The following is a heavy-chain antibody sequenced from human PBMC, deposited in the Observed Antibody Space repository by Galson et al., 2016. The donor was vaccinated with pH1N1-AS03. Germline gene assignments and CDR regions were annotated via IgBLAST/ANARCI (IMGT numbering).Heavy chain of an antibody. CDR3: ARDSYYDTGAFYGHFDF. V-gene: IGHV1-69*06. D-gene: IGHD3-22*01. CDR2: FIPIFGTA. J-gene: IGHJ4*02. CDR1: EGTFSNFG. Sequence: SVKVSCKASEGTFSNFGISWVRQAPGQGLEWMGGFIPIFGTANVAQKFKGRVTITADNLELSSLRSDDTAVYYCARDSYYDTGAFYGHFDFWGQGTLLFVSS.